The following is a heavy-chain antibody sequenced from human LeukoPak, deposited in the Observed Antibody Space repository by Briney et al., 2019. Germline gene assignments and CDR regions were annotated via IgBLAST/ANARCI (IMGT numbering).Heavy chain of an antibody. CDR1: GGSFSGYY. Sequence: SETLSLTCAVYGGSFSGYYWSWIRQPPGKGLEWIGEINHSGSTNYNPSLKSRVTISVDTSKNQFSLRLSSVTAADTAVYYCAKAHSVVVPAAMRRNWFDPWGQGTLVTVSS. CDR3: AKAHSVVVPAAMRRNWFDP. D-gene: IGHD2-2*01. CDR2: INHSGST. V-gene: IGHV4-34*01. J-gene: IGHJ5*02.